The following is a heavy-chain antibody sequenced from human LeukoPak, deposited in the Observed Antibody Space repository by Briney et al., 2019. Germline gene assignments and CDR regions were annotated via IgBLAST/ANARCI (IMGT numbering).Heavy chain of an antibody. CDR2: IYHSGST. CDR3: ARGPYLWFGELLY. J-gene: IGHJ4*02. Sequence: MTSETLSLICAVSGYSISSGYYWGWIRQPPGKGLEWIGSIYHSGSTYYNPSLKSRVTISVDTSKNQFSLKLSSVTAADTAVYYCARGPYLWFGELLYWGQGTLVTVSS. V-gene: IGHV4-38-2*01. CDR1: GYSISSGYY. D-gene: IGHD3-10*01.